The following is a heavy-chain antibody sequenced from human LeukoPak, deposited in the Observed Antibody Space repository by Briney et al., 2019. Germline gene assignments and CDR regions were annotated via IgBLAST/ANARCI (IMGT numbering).Heavy chain of an antibody. J-gene: IGHJ4*02. Sequence: PGGSLRLSCAASGFTFSSYAMHWVRQAPGKGLEWVAVISYDGSNKYYADSVKGRFTISRDNSKNTLYLQMNSLRAEDTAVYYCARARDIVATIRVLYFGYWGQGTLVTVSS. D-gene: IGHD5-12*01. CDR3: ARARDIVATIRVLYFGY. V-gene: IGHV3-30*04. CDR1: GFTFSSYA. CDR2: ISYDGSNK.